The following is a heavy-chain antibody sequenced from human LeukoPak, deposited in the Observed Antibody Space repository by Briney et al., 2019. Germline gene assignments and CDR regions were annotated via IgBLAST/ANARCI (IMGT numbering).Heavy chain of an antibody. Sequence: GGSLRLSCAASGFSFTNYSMNWVRQAPGKGLEWVSSITSGSSNIYYADSVKGRFTISRDNAKNSLYLQMNSLRAEDTAVYYCARDFRGVDYWGQGTLVTVSS. J-gene: IGHJ4*02. CDR1: GFSFTNYS. V-gene: IGHV3-21*01. CDR3: ARDFRGVDY. CDR2: ITSGSSNI. D-gene: IGHD3-10*01.